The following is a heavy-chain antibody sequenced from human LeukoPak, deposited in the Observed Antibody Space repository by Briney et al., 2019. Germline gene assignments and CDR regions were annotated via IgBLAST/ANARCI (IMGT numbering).Heavy chain of an antibody. J-gene: IGHJ6*02. CDR2: ITYDGSNK. D-gene: IGHD4-17*01. V-gene: IGHV3-30*04. Sequence: GGSLRLSCAASGFTFSSYAMHWVRQAPGKGLEWVAVITYDGSNKYYADSVKGRFTISRDNSKNTLYLQMNSLRAEDTAVYYCARSGGDYDNYYYYDMDVWGQGTTVTVSS. CDR3: ARSGGDYDNYYYYDMDV. CDR1: GFTFSSYA.